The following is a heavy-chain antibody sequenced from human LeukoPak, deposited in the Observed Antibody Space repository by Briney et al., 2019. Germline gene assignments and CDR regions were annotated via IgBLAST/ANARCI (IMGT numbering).Heavy chain of an antibody. CDR1: GVTFSSYA. CDR2: IIPILGIA. CDR3: ARSLAVAGTVGGIFDY. V-gene: IGHV1-69*04. D-gene: IGHD6-19*01. Sequence: GASVKVSCKASGVTFSSYAISWVRQAPGQGLEWMGRIIPILGIANYAQKFQGRVTITADKSTSTAYMELSSLRSEDTAVYYCARSLAVAGTVGGIFDYWGQGTLVTVSS. J-gene: IGHJ4*02.